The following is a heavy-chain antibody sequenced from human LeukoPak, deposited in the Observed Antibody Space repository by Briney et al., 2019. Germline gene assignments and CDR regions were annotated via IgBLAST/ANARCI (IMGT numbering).Heavy chain of an antibody. CDR1: GGSMTTHH. V-gene: IGHV4-59*11. CDR2: VFDSGRT. CDR3: TIKRGNIFGYFDF. Sequence: PSETLSLTCTVSGGSMTTHHWNSIRQTPGKGLEWIGYVFDSGRTKENPSLKSRVTLSADTSKNQLSLRLSSVTAADTAVYCTTIKRGNIFGYFDFWGQGILVTVSS. D-gene: IGHD5-18*01. J-gene: IGHJ4*02.